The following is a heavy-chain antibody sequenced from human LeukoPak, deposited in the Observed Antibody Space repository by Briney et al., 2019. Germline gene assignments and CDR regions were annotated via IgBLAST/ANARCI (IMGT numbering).Heavy chain of an antibody. CDR3: ARVSMIRGVTSWFDP. V-gene: IGHV3-48*03. CDR1: GCTLSSYE. Sequence: PVGSLRLSCAASGCTLSSYEMNSVRQAPGKGLEWVSYISGSGSPIYYAESVKGRFPISRDNAKISRYLQMNSLRAEDTAVYYCARVSMIRGVTSWFDPWGQGNLVTVSS. CDR2: ISGSGSPI. D-gene: IGHD3-10*01. J-gene: IGHJ5*02.